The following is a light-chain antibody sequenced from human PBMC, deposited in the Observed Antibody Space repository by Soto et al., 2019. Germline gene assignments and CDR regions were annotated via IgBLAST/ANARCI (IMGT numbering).Light chain of an antibody. CDR2: ATS. V-gene: IGKV1-39*01. CDR3: QQSHSSWT. Sequence: DIQMTQSPSSLSASVGDRVTITCRASQSISSRLNWYQQKSGKAPKLLIYATSSLQSGVPSRFCGSGSGTDFTLTISSLQPEDFATYYCQQSHSSWTFGQGTKVDIK. J-gene: IGKJ1*01. CDR1: QSISSR.